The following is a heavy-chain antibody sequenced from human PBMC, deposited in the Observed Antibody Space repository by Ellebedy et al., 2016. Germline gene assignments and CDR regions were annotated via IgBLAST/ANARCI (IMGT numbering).Heavy chain of an antibody. CDR1: GLGFSKYG. Sequence: GGSLRLXCTASGLGFSKYGMHWVRQAPGKGLEWVAVISYDGSNKYYADSVKGRFTISRDNSKNTLYLQMNSLRAEDTAVYYCARNEATTGAYDAFDIWGQGTMVTVSS. D-gene: IGHD1-1*01. V-gene: IGHV3-30*03. CDR3: ARNEATTGAYDAFDI. J-gene: IGHJ3*02. CDR2: ISYDGSNK.